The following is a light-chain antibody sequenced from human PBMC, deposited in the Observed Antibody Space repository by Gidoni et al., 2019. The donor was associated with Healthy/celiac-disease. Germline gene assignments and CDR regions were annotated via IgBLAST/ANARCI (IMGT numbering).Light chain of an antibody. V-gene: IGLV2-8*01. CDR3: SSYAGSNNDV. Sequence: QSALTQPPSASGSPGQPVTIYCTGTSSDVGGYNYVSWYQQHPGKAPTLMIYEVSKRPSGVPDRVSGSRSGNTASLTVSGLQAEDEADYYCSSYAGSNNDVFGTGTKVTVL. CDR2: EVS. CDR1: SSDVGGYNY. J-gene: IGLJ1*01.